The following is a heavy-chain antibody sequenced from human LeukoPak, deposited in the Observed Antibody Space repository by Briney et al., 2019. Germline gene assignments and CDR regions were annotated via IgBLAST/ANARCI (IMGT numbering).Heavy chain of an antibody. Sequence: GASVKVSCKASGYTFTSYYMHWARQAPGQGLEWMGIINPSGGSTSYAQKFQGRVTMTRDTSTSTVYMELSSLRSEDTAVYYCARDPSPYGGNYYFDYWGQGTLVTVSS. CDR3: ARDPSPYGGNYYFDY. V-gene: IGHV1-46*01. CDR1: GYTFTSYY. J-gene: IGHJ4*02. D-gene: IGHD4-23*01. CDR2: INPSGGST.